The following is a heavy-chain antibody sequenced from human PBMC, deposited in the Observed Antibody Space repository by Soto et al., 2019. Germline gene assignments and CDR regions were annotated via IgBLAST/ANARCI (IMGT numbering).Heavy chain of an antibody. D-gene: IGHD3-22*01. CDR3: ARGGTSYYYDSSGHTAKLDF. J-gene: IGHJ4*02. Sequence: XGSLRLSCASSVFTFSSYWMHCVRQSPGQWLVWVSRINSDGSGTAYADSVKGRFTISRDNAKNTVFLQMNSLRVEDTAVYYCARGGTSYYYDSSGHTAKLDFWGQGTLVTVSS. CDR2: INSDGSGT. V-gene: IGHV3-74*01. CDR1: VFTFSSYW.